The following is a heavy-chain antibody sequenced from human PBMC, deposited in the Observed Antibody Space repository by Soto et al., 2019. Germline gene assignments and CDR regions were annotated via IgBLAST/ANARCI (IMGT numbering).Heavy chain of an antibody. CDR1: GYTFTSYD. CDR2: MNPNSGNT. Sequence: ASVKVSCKASGYTFTSYDINWVRQATGQGLEWMGWMNPNSGNTGYAQKFQGRATMTRNTSISTAYMELSSLRSEDTAVYYCARGYCSGGCCYSVDLDYWGQGTLVTVSS. CDR3: ARGYCSGGCCYSVDLDY. J-gene: IGHJ4*02. V-gene: IGHV1-8*01. D-gene: IGHD2-15*01.